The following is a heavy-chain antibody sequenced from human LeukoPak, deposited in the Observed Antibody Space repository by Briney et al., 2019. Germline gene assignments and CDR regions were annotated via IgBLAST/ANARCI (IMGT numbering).Heavy chain of an antibody. V-gene: IGHV3-33*01. CDR3: ARDCSSTSCKGYYYGMDV. J-gene: IGHJ6*02. CDR1: GFTFSSYG. D-gene: IGHD2-2*01. Sequence: PWRSLALYCAASGFTFSSYGMHWVRQAPGKGLEWVAVIWYDGSNKYYADSVKGRFPISRDNSKNTLYLQMNSLRAEDTAVYYCARDCSSTSCKGYYYGMDVWGHGSTVTVSS. CDR2: IWYDGSNK.